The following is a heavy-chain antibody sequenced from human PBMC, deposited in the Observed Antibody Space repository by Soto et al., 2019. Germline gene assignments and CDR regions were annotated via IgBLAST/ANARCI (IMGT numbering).Heavy chain of an antibody. CDR3: ARSGADMVRGSISGGWFDP. V-gene: IGHV1-46*01. Sequence: GASVKASSKASGYTFTSYYMHWARQAPGQGLEWMGIINPSGGSTSYAQKFQGRVTMTRDTSTGTVYMELSSLRSEDTAVYYCARSGADMVRGSISGGWFDPWGQGTLVTVPQ. CDR2: INPSGGST. J-gene: IGHJ5*02. CDR1: GYTFTSYY. D-gene: IGHD3-10*01.